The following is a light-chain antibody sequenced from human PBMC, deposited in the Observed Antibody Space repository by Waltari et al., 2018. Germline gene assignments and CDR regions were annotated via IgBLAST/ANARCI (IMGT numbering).Light chain of an antibody. CDR1: SSDVGGYNY. CDR2: DVS. CDR3: SSYTSSITWV. Sequence: QSALTQPASVSESPGQSITISCTGTSSDVGGYNYVSWYQQHIGKAPKLMIYDVSKRPSGVSNRFSGSKSGNTASLTISGLQAEDEADYYCSSYTSSITWVFGGGTKLTVL. V-gene: IGLV2-14*01. J-gene: IGLJ3*02.